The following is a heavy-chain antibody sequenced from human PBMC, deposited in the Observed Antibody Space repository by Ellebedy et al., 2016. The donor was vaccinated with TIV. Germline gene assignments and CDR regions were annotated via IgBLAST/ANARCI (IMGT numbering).Heavy chain of an antibody. CDR3: AKDRTPGDGYWVFDN. J-gene: IGHJ4*02. CDR2: IKEDGSKK. Sequence: GESLKISCAASGFTFSNFWMIWVRQAPGKGLERVANIKEDGSKKSYVDSLKGRFTISRDNSKRTVDLQMNSLRAEDTAVYFCAKDRTPGDGYWVFDNWGQGTLVSVSS. V-gene: IGHV3-7*03. CDR1: GFTFSNFW. D-gene: IGHD5-18*01.